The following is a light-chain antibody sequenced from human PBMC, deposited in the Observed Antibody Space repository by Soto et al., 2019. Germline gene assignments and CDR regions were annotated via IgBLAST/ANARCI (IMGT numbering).Light chain of an antibody. Sequence: DIQLTQSPSTLTASVGDRVTIGCRASESISYWLGWYQQKPGKAPKLLIYDASSLRSGVPSRFSGSRSGTEFTLAISTLQPDDFATYFCQQYDSYSKTFGQGTQLEIK. CDR1: ESISYW. CDR3: QQYDSYSKT. V-gene: IGKV1-5*01. J-gene: IGKJ2*01. CDR2: DAS.